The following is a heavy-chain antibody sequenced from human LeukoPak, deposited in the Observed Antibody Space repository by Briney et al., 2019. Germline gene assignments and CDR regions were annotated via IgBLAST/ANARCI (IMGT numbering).Heavy chain of an antibody. CDR3: ARSYSGYDYLDY. D-gene: IGHD5-12*01. J-gene: IGHJ4*02. Sequence: GESLRISCKGSGYSFPSYWITWVRQMPGKGLEWMWRIDPSDSYTNYSPSFQGHVTISADKSISTAYLQWSSLKASDTAMHYCARSYSGYDYLDYWGQGTLVTVSS. CDR1: GYSFPSYW. CDR2: IDPSDSYT. V-gene: IGHV5-10-1*01.